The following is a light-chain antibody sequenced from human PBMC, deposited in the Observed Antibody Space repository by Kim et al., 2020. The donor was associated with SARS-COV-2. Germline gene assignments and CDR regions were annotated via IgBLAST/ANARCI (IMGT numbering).Light chain of an antibody. CDR3: QQYYSTPIT. Sequence: DIVMTQSPDSLAVSLGERATINCKSSQSVLYTSNNKNYLAWYQQKPRQSPKLLIYWASTRESGVPDRFSGSGSGTDFTLTIDSLQAEDVAVYYCQQYYSTPITFGQGTRLEIK. V-gene: IGKV4-1*01. CDR2: WAS. CDR1: QSVLYTSNNKNY. J-gene: IGKJ5*01.